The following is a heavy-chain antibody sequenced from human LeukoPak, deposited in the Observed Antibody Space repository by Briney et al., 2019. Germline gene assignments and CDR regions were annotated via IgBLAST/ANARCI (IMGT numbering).Heavy chain of an antibody. CDR3: ASLDGGDGYNHFDY. D-gene: IGHD5-24*01. J-gene: IGHJ4*02. V-gene: IGHV4-59*01. CDR1: GGSISNYY. CDR2: IYYSGST. Sequence: TSETLSLTCTVSGGSISNYYWSWIRQPPGKGLEWIGYIYYSGSTNYNPSLKSRVTISVDTSKNQFSLKLSSVTAADTAVYYCASLDGGDGYNHFDYWGQGTLVTVSS.